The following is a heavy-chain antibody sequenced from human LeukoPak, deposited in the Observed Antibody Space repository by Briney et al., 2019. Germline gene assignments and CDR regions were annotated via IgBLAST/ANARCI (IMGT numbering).Heavy chain of an antibody. CDR3: ARGFATRGYSGYDYGFDV. CDR2: IYTSGST. J-gene: IGHJ4*02. D-gene: IGHD5-12*01. CDR1: GGSISGYY. Sequence: SESLSLTCTVSGGSISGYYWSWIRQPAGKGLEWIGRIYTSGSTNYNPSLKSRVTMSVDTSKNQSSLKLSSVPAADTAVYYCARGFATRGYSGYDYGFDVWGQGPLVTVSS. V-gene: IGHV4-4*07.